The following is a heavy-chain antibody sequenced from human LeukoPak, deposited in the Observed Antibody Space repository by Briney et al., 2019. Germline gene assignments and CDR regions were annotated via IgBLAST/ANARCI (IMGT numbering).Heavy chain of an antibody. CDR1: GFIFSNSW. V-gene: IGHV3-74*03. CDR2: IDSAGRLH. D-gene: IGHD1-26*01. J-gene: IGHJ3*02. CDR3: AFGRETYYNALDI. Sequence: GGSLRLSCAASGFIFSNSWMHWVRQVPGKGLVWVSRIDSAGRLHTYADSVKGRFPISRHNTQNTLFLQLSHLRAEATSVYYCAFGRETYYNALDIWGQGTMVTV.